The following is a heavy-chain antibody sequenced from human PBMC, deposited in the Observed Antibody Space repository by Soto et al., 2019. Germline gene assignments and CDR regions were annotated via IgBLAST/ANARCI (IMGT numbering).Heavy chain of an antibody. CDR2: INPNSGGT. D-gene: IGHD1-26*01. CDR1: GYTFTGYY. V-gene: IGHV1-2*04. J-gene: IGHJ3*02. CDR3: ARTTRVGARAFDI. Sequence: ASVKVSCKASGYTFTGYYMHWVRQAPGQGLEWMGWINPNSGGTNYAQKFQGWVTMTRDTSISTAYMELSRLRSDDTAVYYCARTTRVGARAFDIWGQGTMVTVSS.